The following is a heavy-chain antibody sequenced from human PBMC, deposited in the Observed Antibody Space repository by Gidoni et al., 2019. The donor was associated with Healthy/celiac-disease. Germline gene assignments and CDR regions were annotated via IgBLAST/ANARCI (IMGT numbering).Heavy chain of an antibody. CDR2: IYWDDDK. CDR3: AHGPWGSGWYGNAFDI. D-gene: IGHD6-19*01. CDR1: GFSLSTSGVG. Sequence: QITLKESVPTLVKPTQTLTLTCTFSGFSLSTSGVGVGWIRQPPGKSLEWLALIYWDDDKRYSPSLKSRLTITKDTSKNQVVLTMTNMDPVDTATYYCAHGPWGSGWYGNAFDIWGQGTMVTVSS. V-gene: IGHV2-5*02. J-gene: IGHJ3*02.